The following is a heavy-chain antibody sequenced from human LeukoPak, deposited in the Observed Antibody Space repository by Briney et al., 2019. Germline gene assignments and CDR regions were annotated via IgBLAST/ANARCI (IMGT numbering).Heavy chain of an antibody. CDR1: EFTFSNYD. CDR3: ATVKMPGIQTAGRVNYFDS. Sequence: GGSLRLSCAASEFTFSNYDMHWVRQAAGKGLEWVSTIDTAGNTWYPDSVKGRFTISRENAKNSLNLQMNSLRVGDTAVYYCATVKMPGIQTAGRVNYFDSWGQGNLVTVSS. J-gene: IGHJ4*02. CDR2: IDTAGNT. D-gene: IGHD6-13*01. V-gene: IGHV3-13*01.